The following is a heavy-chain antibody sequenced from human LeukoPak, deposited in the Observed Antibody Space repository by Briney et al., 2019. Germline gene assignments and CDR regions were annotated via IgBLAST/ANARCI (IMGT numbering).Heavy chain of an antibody. CDR1: GGSISSGGYY. D-gene: IGHD1-1*01. CDR3: ARQGRGTFDY. J-gene: IGHJ4*02. CDR2: ICYSGST. Sequence: SETLSLTCTVSGGSISSGGYYWSWIRQHPGTGLEWIGYICYSGSTNYNPSLKSRVTISVDTSKNQFSLKLSSVTAADTAVYYCARQGRGTFDYWGQGTLVTVSS. V-gene: IGHV4-61*08.